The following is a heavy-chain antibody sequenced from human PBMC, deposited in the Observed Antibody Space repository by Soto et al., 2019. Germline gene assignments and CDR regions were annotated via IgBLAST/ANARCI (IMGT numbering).Heavy chain of an antibody. CDR3: AWSGYSYGNFDY. CDR2: INPSGGST. J-gene: IGHJ4*02. V-gene: IGHV1-46*01. Sequence: APARASCRESRSTFAADNMNLQRQPPGQGLEWMGIINPSGGSTSYAQKFQGRVTMTRDTSTSTVYMELSSLRSEDTAVYYCAWSGYSYGNFDYWGQGTLVTVYS. D-gene: IGHD5-18*01. CDR1: RSTFAADN.